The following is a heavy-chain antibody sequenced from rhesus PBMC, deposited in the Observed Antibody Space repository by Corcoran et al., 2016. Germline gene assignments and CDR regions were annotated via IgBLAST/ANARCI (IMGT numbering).Heavy chain of an antibody. CDR1: GFTFSDSW. CDR3: ARHKTAADPFDY. D-gene: IGHD6-25*01. V-gene: IGHV3-37*01. CDR2: ISQPSGRNT. Sequence: EVQLVESGGGLVQPGGSLRLSCVASGFTFSDSWMAWVRPVTGKGLEWVSSISQPSGRNTYYLDPVKGRFTISRDNAKNTLYLQMNSLRAEDTAVYYCARHKTAADPFDYWGQGVLVTVSS. J-gene: IGHJ4*01.